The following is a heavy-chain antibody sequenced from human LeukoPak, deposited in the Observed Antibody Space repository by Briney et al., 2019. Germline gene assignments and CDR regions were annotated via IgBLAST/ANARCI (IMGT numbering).Heavy chain of an antibody. CDR3: ARGGVGLVIIPGWEYDYYGMDV. CDR1: GFTFSSYS. J-gene: IGHJ6*02. D-gene: IGHD3/OR15-3a*01. Sequence: GSLRLSCAASGFTFSSYSMNWVRQAPGKGLEWVSSISSSSNIYYADSVKGRFTISRDNAKNSLYLQMNSLRAEDTAVYYCARGGVGLVIIPGWEYDYYGMDVWGQGTTVTVSS. CDR2: ISSSSNI. V-gene: IGHV3-21*01.